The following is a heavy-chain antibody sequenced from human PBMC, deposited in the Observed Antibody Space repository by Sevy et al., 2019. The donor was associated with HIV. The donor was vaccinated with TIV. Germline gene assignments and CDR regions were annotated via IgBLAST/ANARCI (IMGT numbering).Heavy chain of an antibody. CDR1: GFTFSSYE. Sequence: GGSLRLSCEASGFTFSSYEMNWVRQGPGKGLEWVANIKKDGSEKYYMDSVKGRFTISRDNAKNSLYLQMNSLRAEDTAVYYCARDCNSASCLWGLDVWGQGTTVTVSS. J-gene: IGHJ6*02. V-gene: IGHV3-7*03. CDR3: ARDCNSASCLWGLDV. D-gene: IGHD1-26*01. CDR2: IKKDGSEK.